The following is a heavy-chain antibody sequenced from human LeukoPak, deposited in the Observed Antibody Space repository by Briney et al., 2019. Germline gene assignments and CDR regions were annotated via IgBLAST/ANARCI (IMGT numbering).Heavy chain of an antibody. D-gene: IGHD1-26*01. Sequence: PGGSLRLSCAASGFTFSSYAMSWVRQAPGKGLEWVSAISGSGGSTYNADSVKGRFTISRDNSKNTLYLQMISLRAEDTALYYCAKDRSGSYGGGFDYWGQGTLVTVSS. CDR2: ISGSGGST. V-gene: IGHV3-23*01. CDR1: GFTFSSYA. CDR3: AKDRSGSYGGGFDY. J-gene: IGHJ4*02.